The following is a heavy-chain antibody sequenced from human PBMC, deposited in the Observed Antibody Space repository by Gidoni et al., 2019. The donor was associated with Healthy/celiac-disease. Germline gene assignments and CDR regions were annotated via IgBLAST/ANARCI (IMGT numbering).Heavy chain of an antibody. CDR2: ISSSSSYI. Sequence: EVQLVESGGGLVKPGGSLRLSCAASGFPFSSYSMNWGRQAPGKGLEWVSSISSSSSYIYYADSVKGRFTISRDNAKNSLYLQMNSLRAEDTAVYYCAREGAVAGYYYYYGMDVWGQGTTVTVSS. CDR1: GFPFSSYS. J-gene: IGHJ6*02. V-gene: IGHV3-21*01. D-gene: IGHD6-19*01. CDR3: AREGAVAGYYYYYGMDV.